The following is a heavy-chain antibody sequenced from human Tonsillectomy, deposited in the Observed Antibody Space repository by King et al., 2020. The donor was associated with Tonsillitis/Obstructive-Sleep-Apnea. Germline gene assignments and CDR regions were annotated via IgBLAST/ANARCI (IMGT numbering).Heavy chain of an antibody. V-gene: IGHV3-30*04. D-gene: IGHD3-22*01. Sequence: VQLVESGGGVVQPGRSLRLSCAASGFTFSRYAIHWVRQGPGKGLEWVAVISYDGSNKYYADSVEGRFTISRDNSKSTLYLQMNSLGAEDTAMDYCAREGIYDTSGYADAFDIWGQGTMVTVSS. CDR3: AREGIYDTSGYADAFDI. CDR2: ISYDGSNK. J-gene: IGHJ3*02. CDR1: GFTFSRYA.